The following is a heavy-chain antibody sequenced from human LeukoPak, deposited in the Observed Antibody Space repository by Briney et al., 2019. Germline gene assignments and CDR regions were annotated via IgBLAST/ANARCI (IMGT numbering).Heavy chain of an antibody. CDR1: GGSISSYY. Sequence: SETLSLTCTVSGGSISSYYWGWIRQPPGKGLEWIGSIYYSGSTYYNPSLKSRVTVSVDTSKNQVSLKVSSVTAADTAVYYCARLDYGTRPPDYWGQGTLVTVSS. V-gene: IGHV4-39*01. CDR2: IYYSGST. D-gene: IGHD4/OR15-4a*01. CDR3: ARLDYGTRPPDY. J-gene: IGHJ4*02.